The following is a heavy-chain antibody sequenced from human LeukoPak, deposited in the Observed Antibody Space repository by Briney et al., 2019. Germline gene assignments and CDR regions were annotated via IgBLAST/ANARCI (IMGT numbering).Heavy chain of an antibody. CDR1: GDAISTYY. CDR2: ISYGTT. Sequence: PSETLSLTCSVSGDAISTYYWNWIRQTPGKGLEWIGYISYGTTDYNPSLKSRVTISVDTSKNESSLKLTSVSAEDTAVYFCARDQAHSYGRCFDPWSQGTLVTVSS. CDR3: ARDQAHSYGRCFDP. V-gene: IGHV4-59*01. D-gene: IGHD5-18*01. J-gene: IGHJ5*02.